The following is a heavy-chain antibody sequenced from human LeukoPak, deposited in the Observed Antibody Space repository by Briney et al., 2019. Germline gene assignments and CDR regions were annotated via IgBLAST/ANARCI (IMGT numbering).Heavy chain of an antibody. CDR3: AREGPFIVEGAFDI. Sequence: ASVKVSCKASGYTFTSYGISWVRQAPEQGLEWMGWISAYNGNTNHAQKLQGRVTMTTDTSTSTAYMELRSLRSDDTAVYYCAREGPFIVEGAFDIWGQGTMVTVSS. J-gene: IGHJ3*02. V-gene: IGHV1-18*01. CDR2: ISAYNGNT. D-gene: IGHD2-15*01. CDR1: GYTFTSYG.